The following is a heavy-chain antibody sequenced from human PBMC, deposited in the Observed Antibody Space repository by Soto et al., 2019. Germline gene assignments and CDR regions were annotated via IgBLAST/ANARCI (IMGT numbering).Heavy chain of an antibody. CDR3: AKLYCGGDCSLDVFDI. J-gene: IGHJ3*02. CDR2: ISYDGSDK. V-gene: IGHV3-30*18. D-gene: IGHD2-21*02. Sequence: QVQLVESGGGVVQPGRSLRLSCAASGFTFSSYGMHWVRQAPGTGLEWVAVISYDGSDKYYADSVKGRSTISRDNSKNTWYLQFHTLRGADTAVYFCAKLYCGGDCSLDVFDIWGQGTMVTVSS. CDR1: GFTFSSYG.